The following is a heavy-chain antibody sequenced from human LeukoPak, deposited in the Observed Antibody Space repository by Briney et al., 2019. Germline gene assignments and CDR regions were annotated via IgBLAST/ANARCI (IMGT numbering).Heavy chain of an antibody. CDR3: ANQQQLQGDYYYYYMDV. J-gene: IGHJ6*03. Sequence: SETLSLTCTVSGGSISSGAYYWSWIRQPPGKGLEWIGYIYHSGSTYYNPSLKSRVTISVDRSKNQFSLKLSSVTAADTAVYYCANQQQLQGDYYYYYMDVWGKGTTVTVSS. V-gene: IGHV4-30-2*01. CDR1: GGSISSGAYY. D-gene: IGHD6-13*01. CDR2: IYHSGST.